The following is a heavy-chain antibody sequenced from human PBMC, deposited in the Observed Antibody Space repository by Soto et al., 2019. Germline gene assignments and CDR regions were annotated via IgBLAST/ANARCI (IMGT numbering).Heavy chain of an antibody. CDR2: ISANSGNT. Sequence: ELQLLESGGGFVQPGGSLRLSCTASGFGLSTYAISWVRQAPGKGLEWVSVISANSGNTDYADSVKGRFTISRDNSKNTLYLHMNSLRAEDTALYYCANSRVSMVRGLIIIPNYWGQGTLVTVSS. V-gene: IGHV3-23*01. D-gene: IGHD3-10*01. CDR3: ANSRVSMVRGLIIIPNY. J-gene: IGHJ4*02. CDR1: GFGLSTYA.